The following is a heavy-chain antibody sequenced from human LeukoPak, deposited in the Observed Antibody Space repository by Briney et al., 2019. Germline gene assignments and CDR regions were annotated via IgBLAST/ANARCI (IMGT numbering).Heavy chain of an antibody. CDR3: ARDPMIIATGNWFDP. D-gene: IGHD3-22*01. J-gene: IGHJ5*02. CDR1: GYTFTSYG. CDR2: ISGYNGNT. V-gene: IGHV1-18*01. Sequence: GASVKVSCKASGYTFTSYGISWVRQAPGQGLEWMGWISGYNGNTNYAQKLQGRVTMTTDTSTRTAYMELRSLRSDDTAVYYCARDPMIIATGNWFDPWGQGTLVTVSS.